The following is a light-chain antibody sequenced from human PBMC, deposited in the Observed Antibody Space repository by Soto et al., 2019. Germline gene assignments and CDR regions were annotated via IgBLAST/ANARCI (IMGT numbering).Light chain of an antibody. CDR1: QSISSW. J-gene: IGKJ1*01. CDR3: QQYNSYPWT. V-gene: IGKV1-5*03. CDR2: KAS. Sequence: DIQMTQSPSTLSASVGDRVIITCRASQSISSWLAWYQKKPGKAPKLLIYKASSLESGVPSRFSGSGSGTEFTLTISSLQPDDFATYYCQQYNSYPWTFGQGTKVEIK.